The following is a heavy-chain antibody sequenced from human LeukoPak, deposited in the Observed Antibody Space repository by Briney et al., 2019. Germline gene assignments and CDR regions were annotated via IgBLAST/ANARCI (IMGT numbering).Heavy chain of an antibody. J-gene: IGHJ4*02. CDR1: GYTFSSYD. CDR3: ARLPKYSRPLDY. Sequence: ASVKVSCKASGYTFSSYDINWVRQATGQGLEWMGWMNPNSGNTAYAQKFQGRVTMSRDTSISTAYMELSSLRSADTAVYYCARLPKYSRPLDYWGPGTLVTVSS. V-gene: IGHV1-8*02. D-gene: IGHD6-6*01. CDR2: MNPNSGNT.